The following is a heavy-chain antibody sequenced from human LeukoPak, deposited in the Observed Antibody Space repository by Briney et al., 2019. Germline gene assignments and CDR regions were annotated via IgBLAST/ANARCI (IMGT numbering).Heavy chain of an antibody. CDR3: ARANYDFWSGYPYYYYYYYMDV. CDR1: GYTFTSYG. J-gene: IGHJ6*03. V-gene: IGHV1-18*01. D-gene: IGHD3-3*01. Sequence: ASVKVSCKASGYTFTSYGISWVRQAPGQGLEWMGWISAYNGNTNYEQKLQGRVTMTTDTSTSTAYIELRSLRSDDTAVYYCARANYDFWSGYPYYYYYYYMDVWGKGTTVTVSS. CDR2: ISAYNGNT.